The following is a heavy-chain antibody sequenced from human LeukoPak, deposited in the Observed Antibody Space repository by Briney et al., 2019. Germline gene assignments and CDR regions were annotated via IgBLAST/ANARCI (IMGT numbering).Heavy chain of an antibody. Sequence: PSETLSLTCTVSGGSISSSSYYWGWIRQPPGKGLEWIGSIYYSGSTYYNPSLKSRVTISVDTSKNQFSLKLSSVTAADTAVYXXXRDSMGYYYMDVWGKGTTVTVSS. CDR1: GGSISSSSYY. CDR3: XRDSMGYYYMDV. CDR2: IYYSGST. D-gene: IGHD5-24*01. J-gene: IGHJ6*03. V-gene: IGHV4-39*07.